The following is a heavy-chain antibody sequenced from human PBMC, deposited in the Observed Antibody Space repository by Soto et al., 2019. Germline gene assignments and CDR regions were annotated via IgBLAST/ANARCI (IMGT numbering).Heavy chain of an antibody. J-gene: IGHJ6*02. V-gene: IGHV1-8*01. CDR3: AKDWNDANYGYGTDV. CDR2: MNPNSGNT. D-gene: IGHD1-1*01. Sequence: ASVKVSCKASGYTFTSYDINWVRQATGQGLEWMGWMNPNSGNTGYAQKFQGRVTMTRNTSISTAYMELNSLRADDTAVYFCAKDWNDANYGYGTDVWGQGTTVTVSS. CDR1: GYTFTSYD.